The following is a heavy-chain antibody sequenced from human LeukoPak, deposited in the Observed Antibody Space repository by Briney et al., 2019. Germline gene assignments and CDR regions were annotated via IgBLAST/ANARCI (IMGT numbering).Heavy chain of an antibody. CDR2: INPNSGGT. CDR3: AKPMVRGVSRSLDY. J-gene: IGHJ4*02. D-gene: IGHD3-10*01. CDR1: GYTFTGYY. V-gene: IGHV1-2*02. Sequence: ASVKVSCKASGYTFTGYYMHWVRQAPGQGLEWMGWINPNSGGTNYAQKFQGRVTMTRDTSISTAYMELSRLRSDDTAVYYCAKPMVRGVSRSLDYWGQGTLVTVSS.